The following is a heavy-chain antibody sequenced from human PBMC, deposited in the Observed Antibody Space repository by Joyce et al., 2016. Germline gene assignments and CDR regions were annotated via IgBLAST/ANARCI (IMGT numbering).Heavy chain of an antibody. V-gene: IGHV1-18*01. Sequence: QTQLVQSGAEVKKPGASVKVSCKTSGYMFSMYGSSWVRQAPGQGLQWIGWISSDSGEQKIEQGFKGRLTMTTDSTTTTVYMDLRSRISDDTAVNYWPRVRRNNSSRCGAGGANYYDYWGQGKLVTVSP. CDR1: GYMFSMYG. D-gene: IGHD3-10*01. J-gene: IGHJ4*02. CDR3: PRVRRNNSSRCGAGGANYYDY. CDR2: ISSDSGEQ.